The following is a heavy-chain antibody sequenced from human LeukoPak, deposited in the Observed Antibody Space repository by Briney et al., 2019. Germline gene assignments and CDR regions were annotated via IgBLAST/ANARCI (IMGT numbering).Heavy chain of an antibody. CDR3: AKDRRAVAGQYPFDY. J-gene: IGHJ4*02. Sequence: GGSLRLSCAASGFTFSSYGMHWVRQAPGKGLEWVAFIRYDGSNKYYADSVKGRFTISRDNSKNTLYLQMNSLRAEDTAVYYCAKDRRAVAGQYPFDYWGQGTLVTVSS. D-gene: IGHD6-19*01. CDR2: IRYDGSNK. CDR1: GFTFSSYG. V-gene: IGHV3-30*02.